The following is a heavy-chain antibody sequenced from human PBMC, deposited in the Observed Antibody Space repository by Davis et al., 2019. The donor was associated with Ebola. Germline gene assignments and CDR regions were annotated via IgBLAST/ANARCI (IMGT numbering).Heavy chain of an antibody. Sequence: PGGSLRLSCTTSGFTFGDYAISWVRQAPGKGLEWVSSISISTDTIHYADSVRGRFTISRDNARNLLYLQMNSLRAEDTAVYYCARSLPWEFYFDWWGQGTLVTVSS. J-gene: IGHJ4*02. CDR3: ARSLPWEFYFDW. CDR1: GFTFGDYA. CDR2: ISISTDTI. V-gene: IGHV3-11*01. D-gene: IGHD1-26*01.